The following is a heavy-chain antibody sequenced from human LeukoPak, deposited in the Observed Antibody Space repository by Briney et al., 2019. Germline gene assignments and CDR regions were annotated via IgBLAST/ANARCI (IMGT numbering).Heavy chain of an antibody. CDR2: MYYSGNT. CDR3: ARVVEGYYYYMDV. Sequence: SETLSLTCTVSGGSINSSIYYWGWIRQPPGEGLEWIGSMYYSGNTYYKPSLRSRVTRSVDTSQNLFSLKLRSVTAADTAVYYCARVVEGYYYYMDVWGKGTTVTVSS. CDR1: GGSINSSIYY. J-gene: IGHJ6*03. D-gene: IGHD3-22*01. V-gene: IGHV4-39*02.